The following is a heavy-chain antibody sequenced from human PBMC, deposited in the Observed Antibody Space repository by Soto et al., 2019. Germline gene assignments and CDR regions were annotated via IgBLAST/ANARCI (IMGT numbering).Heavy chain of an antibody. J-gene: IGHJ4*02. CDR2: VNPGGYST. V-gene: IGHV3-23*01. CDR1: GFTFTSYS. CDR3: ANDLRAGSGYDFDY. D-gene: IGHD5-12*01. Sequence: EVQLLQSGGGMVQPGGSLRLSCAASGFTFTSYSMTWVRQTPGKGLAWVAAVNPGGYSTYYADSVKGRFTISRDNSNKTLYLQMDGLRAEDTAVYYCANDLRAGSGYDFDYRDQGTLVTVSS.